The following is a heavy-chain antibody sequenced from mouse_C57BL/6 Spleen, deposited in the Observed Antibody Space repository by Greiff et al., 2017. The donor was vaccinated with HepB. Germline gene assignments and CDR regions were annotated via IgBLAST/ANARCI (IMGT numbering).Heavy chain of an antibody. CDR3: AREDYDSGDY. CDR1: GYTFTSYW. D-gene: IGHD2-4*01. V-gene: IGHV1-55*01. Sequence: QVHVKQPGAELVKPGASVKMSCKASGYTFTSYWITWVKQRPGQGLEWIGDIYPGSGSTNYNEKFKSKATLTVDTSSSTAYMQLSSLTSEDSAVYYCAREDYDSGDYWGQGTTLTVSS. J-gene: IGHJ2*01. CDR2: IYPGSGST.